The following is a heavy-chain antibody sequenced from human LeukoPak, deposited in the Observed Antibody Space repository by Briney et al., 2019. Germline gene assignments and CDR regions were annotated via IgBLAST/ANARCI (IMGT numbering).Heavy chain of an antibody. D-gene: IGHD3/OR15-3a*01. J-gene: IGHJ4*02. V-gene: IGHV3-7*03. Sequence: GGSLRLSCAASGFTFGDTWMNWVRQAPGQGPEWVANIKQDGSEKSYVASVKGRFTISRDNAKNSLYLQMNSLRAEDTALYYCATSYDMGWLIGYWGQGTLVTVSS. CDR2: IKQDGSEK. CDR1: GFTFGDTW. CDR3: ATSYDMGWLIGY.